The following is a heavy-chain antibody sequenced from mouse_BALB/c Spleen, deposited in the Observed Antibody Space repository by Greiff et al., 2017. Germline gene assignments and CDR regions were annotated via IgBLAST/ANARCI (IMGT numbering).Heavy chain of an antibody. CDR2: IWSDGST. J-gene: IGHJ4*01. Sequence: VNLVESGPDLVAPSQSLSITCTVSGFSLTSYGVHWVRQPPGKGLEWLVVIWSDGSTTYNSALKSRLSISKDNSKSQVFLKMNSLQTDDTAMYYCARHSDYDYYAMDYWGQGTSVTVSS. CDR3: ARHSDYDYYAMDY. CDR1: GFSLTSYG. D-gene: IGHD2-4*01. V-gene: IGHV2-6-2*01.